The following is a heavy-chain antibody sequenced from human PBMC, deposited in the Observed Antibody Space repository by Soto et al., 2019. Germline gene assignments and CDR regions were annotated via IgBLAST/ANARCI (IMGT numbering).Heavy chain of an antibody. Sequence: EVQLVESGGGLVKPGGSLRLSCAASGFTFSSYSMNWVRQAPGKGLEWVSSISSSSSYIYYADSVKGRFTISRDNAKNSLYLQMNSLRAEDTAVYYCARGHSSGYYYVFDYWGQGTLVTVSS. V-gene: IGHV3-21*01. CDR2: ISSSSSYI. CDR1: GFTFSSYS. CDR3: ARGHSSGYYYVFDY. J-gene: IGHJ4*02. D-gene: IGHD3-22*01.